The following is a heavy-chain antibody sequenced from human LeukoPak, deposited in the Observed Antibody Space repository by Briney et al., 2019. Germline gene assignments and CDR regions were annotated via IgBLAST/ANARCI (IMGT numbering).Heavy chain of an antibody. CDR3: ASLPAGYSSGWFAFDI. Sequence: PSETLSLTCTVPGGSISSYYWSWIRQPPGKGLEWIGYIYYSGSTNYNPSLKSRVTISVDTSKNQFSLKLSSVTAADTAVYYCASLPAGYSSGWFAFDIWGQGTMVTVSS. D-gene: IGHD6-19*01. J-gene: IGHJ3*02. V-gene: IGHV4-59*01. CDR2: IYYSGST. CDR1: GGSISSYY.